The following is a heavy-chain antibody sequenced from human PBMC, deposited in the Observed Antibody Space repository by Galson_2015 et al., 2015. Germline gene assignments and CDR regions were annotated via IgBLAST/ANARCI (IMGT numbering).Heavy chain of an antibody. V-gene: IGHV3-15*01. Sequence: SLRLSCAASGFTFSNAWMSWVRQAPGKGLEWVGRIKSKTDGGTTDYAAPVKGRFTISRDDSKNTLYLQMNSLKTEDTAVYHCNHNGGTSYVEDYYYYGMDVWGQGTTVTVSS. CDR1: GFTFSNAW. J-gene: IGHJ6*02. D-gene: IGHD2-2*01. CDR2: IKSKTDGGTT. CDR3: NHNGGTSYVEDYYYYGMDV.